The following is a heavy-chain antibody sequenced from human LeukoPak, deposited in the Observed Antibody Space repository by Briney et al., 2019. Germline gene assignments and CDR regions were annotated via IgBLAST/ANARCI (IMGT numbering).Heavy chain of an antibody. CDR1: GGSISNDY. V-gene: IGHV4-59*08. D-gene: IGHD1-26*01. CDR3: ARSQSGSYYFYFDS. CDR2: IYYSGST. J-gene: IGHJ4*02. Sequence: PSETLSLTCTVSGGSISNDYWSWIRQPPGKGLEWIGYIYYSGSTNYNPSLKSRVTTSVDTSKNQFSLKLSSVTAADTAVYYCARSQSGSYYFYFDSWGQGTLVTVSS.